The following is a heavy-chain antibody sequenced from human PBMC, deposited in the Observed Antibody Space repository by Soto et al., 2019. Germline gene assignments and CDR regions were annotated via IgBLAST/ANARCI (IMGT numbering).Heavy chain of an antibody. D-gene: IGHD4-17*01. CDR3: ARIGVATIQFSLAHDYGDYYFDY. CDR1: GFTFSSYG. J-gene: IGHJ4*02. V-gene: IGHV3-33*01. CDR2: IWYDGSNK. Sequence: GGSLRLSCAASGFTFSSYGMHWVRQAPGKGLEWVAVIWYDGSNKYYADSVKGRFTISRDNSKNTLYLQMNSLRAEDTAVYYCARIGVATIQFSLAHDYGDYYFDYWGQGTLVTVSS.